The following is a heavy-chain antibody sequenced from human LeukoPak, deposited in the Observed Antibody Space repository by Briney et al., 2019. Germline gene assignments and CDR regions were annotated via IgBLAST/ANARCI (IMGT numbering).Heavy chain of an antibody. CDR1: GGSISSSSYY. Sequence: PSETLSLTCTVSGGSISSSSYYWGWIRQPPGKGLEWIGSIYYSGSTYYNPSLKSRVTISVDTSKNQFSLKLSSVTAADTAVYYCARALRYFDWLSAPRWFDPWGQGTLVTVSS. D-gene: IGHD3-9*01. V-gene: IGHV4-39*07. CDR3: ARALRYFDWLSAPRWFDP. J-gene: IGHJ5*02. CDR2: IYYSGST.